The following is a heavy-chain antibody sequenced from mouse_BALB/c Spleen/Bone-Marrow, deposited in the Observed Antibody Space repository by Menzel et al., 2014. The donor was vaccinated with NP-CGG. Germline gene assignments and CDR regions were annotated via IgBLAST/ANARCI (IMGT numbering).Heavy chain of an antibody. Sequence: EVKLVESGGGLVKSGGPLKLSCAASGFTFSNYGMSWVRQTPEKRLEWVATISGGGSYTFYSDSVKGRFTISRDNAKNNLYLQLSSLRSEDTALYYCARHAYYDQTEVSFVYWGQGTLVTVAA. J-gene: IGHJ3*01. CDR1: GFTFSNYG. V-gene: IGHV5-9-2*01. CDR3: ARHAYYDQTEVSFVY. CDR2: ISGGGSYT. D-gene: IGHD2-10*01.